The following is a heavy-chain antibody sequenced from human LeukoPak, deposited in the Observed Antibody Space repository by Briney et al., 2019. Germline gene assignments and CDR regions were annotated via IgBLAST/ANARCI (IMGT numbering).Heavy chain of an antibody. CDR3: ARDLGFSRPMKRKALAGIFDY. D-gene: IGHD6-19*01. J-gene: IGHJ4*02. CDR1: GFTFRNYM. V-gene: IGHV3-30*04. CDR2: ILEDGTIQ. Sequence: PGGSLRLSCAASGFTFRNYMMHWVRQAPGKGLDWVAVILEDGTIQHYADSVKGRSTISRDNSRNTVFLQMNSLRGEDTAIYYCARDLGFSRPMKRKALAGIFDYWGQGTLVTVSS.